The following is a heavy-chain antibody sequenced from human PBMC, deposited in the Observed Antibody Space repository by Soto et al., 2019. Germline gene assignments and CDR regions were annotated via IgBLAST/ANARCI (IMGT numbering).Heavy chain of an antibody. CDR2: IGGGGVNT. V-gene: IGHV3-23*01. D-gene: IGHD2-2*01. CDR3: AKGSLVKPPGSRALDI. Sequence: EVQLLESGGGLVQPGGSLRLSCAASGFTFSSYAMSWVRQAPGKGLEWVSIIGGGGVNTYYADSVKGRFTISRDNSINALYLQMSSLRAGDTAVYYCAKGSLVKPPGSRALDIWGQGTMVTVSS. CDR1: GFTFSSYA. J-gene: IGHJ3*02.